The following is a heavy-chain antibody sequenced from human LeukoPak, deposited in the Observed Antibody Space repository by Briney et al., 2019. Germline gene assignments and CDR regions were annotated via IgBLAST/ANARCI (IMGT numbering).Heavy chain of an antibody. CDR1: GGSISSYY. J-gene: IGHJ4*02. CDR2: IYYSGST. CDR3: ARHRHSSSWYKFDH. D-gene: IGHD6-13*01. V-gene: IGHV4-59*08. Sequence: SETLSLTCTVSGGSISSYYWSWIRQPPGKGLEWIGYIYYSGSTNYNPSLKSRVTISVDTSKNQFSLKLSSVTAADTAVYYCARHRHSSSWYKFDHWGQGTLVTVSS.